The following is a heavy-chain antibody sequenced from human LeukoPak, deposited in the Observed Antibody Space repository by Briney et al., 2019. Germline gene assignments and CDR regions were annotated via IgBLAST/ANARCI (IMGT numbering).Heavy chain of an antibody. CDR2: ISSSSGTI. J-gene: IGHJ4*02. V-gene: IGHV3-48*01. D-gene: IGHD3-3*01. CDR3: AREQYYDFWSGYYTPVV. CDR1: GFTFSNYS. Sequence: GGSLRLSCAASGFTFSNYSMNWVRQAPGKGLEWVSYISSSSGTIYYADSVKGRFTISRDNAKNSLYLQMNSLRAEDTAVYYCAREQYYDFWSGYYTPVVWGQGTLVTVSS.